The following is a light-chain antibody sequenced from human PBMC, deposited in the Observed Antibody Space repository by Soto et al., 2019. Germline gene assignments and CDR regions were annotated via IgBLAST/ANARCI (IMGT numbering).Light chain of an antibody. CDR3: QQFSSYPLT. CDR1: QTVRNKY. Sequence: EFVLTQYPGTLSVSPGERATLSCRASQTVRNKYLAWYQQKPGQAPRLLIYAASSRATGIPDRFSGGGSGTDVTLTISRLETEDFAVYYCQQFSSYPLTFGGGTKVDIK. CDR2: AAS. J-gene: IGKJ4*01. V-gene: IGKV3-20*01.